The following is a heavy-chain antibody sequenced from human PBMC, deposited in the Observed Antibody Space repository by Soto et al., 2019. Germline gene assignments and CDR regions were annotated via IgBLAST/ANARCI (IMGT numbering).Heavy chain of an antibody. Sequence: ASVKVSCKASGYIFNYYGISWVRQAPGQGLEWMGWINVYNGDIKFAEKFQDRVTMTTDTSTTTAYMELRSLRSDDTAVYYCARVDVAVVPAAMYYFDSWGQGTLVTVSS. CDR2: INVYNGDI. CDR3: ARVDVAVVPAAMYYFDS. V-gene: IGHV1-18*04. D-gene: IGHD2-2*03. CDR1: GYIFNYYG. J-gene: IGHJ4*02.